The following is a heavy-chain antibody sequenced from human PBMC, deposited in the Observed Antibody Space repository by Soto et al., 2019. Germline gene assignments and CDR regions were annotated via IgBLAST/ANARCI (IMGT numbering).Heavy chain of an antibody. CDR1: GYSFTSYW. D-gene: IGHD4-17*01. CDR3: ATWVDYGDFEGFDF. CDR2: IDPSDSYT. V-gene: IGHV5-10-1*01. J-gene: IGHJ4*02. Sequence: GESLKISCKGSGYSFTSYWISWVRQMPGKGLEWMGRIDPSDSYTNYSPSFQGHVTISADTSITTAYLDLTRLTTNDTATYFCATWVDYGDFEGFDFWGQGTLVTVSS.